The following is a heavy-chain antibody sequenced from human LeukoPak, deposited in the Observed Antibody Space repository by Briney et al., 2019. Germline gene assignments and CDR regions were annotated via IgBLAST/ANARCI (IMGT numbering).Heavy chain of an antibody. CDR1: GFTFSSYG. CDR2: ISSSGSTI. V-gene: IGHV3-48*01. CDR3: AKQGRDWLRDYYYYMDV. J-gene: IGHJ6*03. Sequence: GGSLRLSCAASGFTFSSYGMHWVRQAPGKGLEWVSYISSSGSTIYYADSVKGRFTISRDNSKNTLYLQMNSLRAEDTAVYYCAKQGRDWLRDYYYYMDVWGKGTTVTISS. D-gene: IGHD3-9*01.